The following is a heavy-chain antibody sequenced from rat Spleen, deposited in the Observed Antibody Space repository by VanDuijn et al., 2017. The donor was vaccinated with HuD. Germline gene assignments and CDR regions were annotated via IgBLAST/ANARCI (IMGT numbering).Heavy chain of an antibody. D-gene: IGHD1-6*01. CDR2: ISKTGGST. CDR1: GFTFSDYF. J-gene: IGHJ4*01. Sequence: EVQLVESGGGQVQPGRSLKLSCVASGFTFSDYFMTWIRQAPGKGLEWVASISKTGGSTYYPDSVKGRFTVSRDNAKNTLYLQMNSLESEDTATYYCSRAMYTTDYYYAKGYYVMDAWGQGASVTVSS. CDR3: SRAMYTTDYYYAKGYYVMDA. V-gene: IGHV5-31*01.